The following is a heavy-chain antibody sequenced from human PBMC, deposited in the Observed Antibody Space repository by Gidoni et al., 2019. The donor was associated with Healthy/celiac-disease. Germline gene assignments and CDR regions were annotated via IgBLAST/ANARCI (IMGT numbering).Heavy chain of an antibody. J-gene: IGHJ4*02. D-gene: IGHD2-21*02. CDR3: ARDVAYCGGDCYRATNYYFDY. CDR1: GFTFSSYE. Sequence: EVQLVESGGGLVQPGGSLRLSCAASGFTFSSYEMNWVRQAPGKGLEWVSYISSSGSTIYYADSVKGRFTISRDNAKNSLYLQMNSLRAEDTAVYYCARDVAYCGGDCYRATNYYFDYWGQGTLVTVSS. V-gene: IGHV3-48*03. CDR2: ISSSGSTI.